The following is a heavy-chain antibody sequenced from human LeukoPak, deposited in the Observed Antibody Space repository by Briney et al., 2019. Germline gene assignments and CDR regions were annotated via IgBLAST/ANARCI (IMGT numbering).Heavy chain of an antibody. Sequence: SETLSLTCAVSGGSLSSSNCWSWVRQPPGKGLEWIGEIYHSGTTNYNPSLKSRVTISVDKSKNHFSLKLSSVTAADTAVYYCARDRSVGYSNSGGAFYFDYWGQGTLVTVSS. CDR2: IYHSGTT. CDR1: GGSLSSSNC. V-gene: IGHV4-4*02. D-gene: IGHD6-13*01. J-gene: IGHJ4*02. CDR3: ARDRSVGYSNSGGAFYFDY.